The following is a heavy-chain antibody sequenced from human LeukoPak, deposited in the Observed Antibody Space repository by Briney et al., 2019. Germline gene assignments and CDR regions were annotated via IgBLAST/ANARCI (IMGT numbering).Heavy chain of an antibody. CDR3: ARLYRWFDP. J-gene: IGHJ5*02. CDR2: IYPGDSDT. D-gene: IGHD1-26*01. CDR1: GSSFTSYW. V-gene: IGHV5-51*01. Sequence: NRGASLKISCQGSGSSFTSYWIGWVRQLPGKGLEWMGIIYPGDSDTRYSPSFQGQVTISADKSISTAYLQWSSLKASDTAMYYCARLYRWFDPWGQGTLVTVSS.